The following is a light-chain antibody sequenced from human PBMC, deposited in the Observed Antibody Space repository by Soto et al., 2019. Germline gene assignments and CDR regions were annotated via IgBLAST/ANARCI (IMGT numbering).Light chain of an antibody. J-gene: IGLJ1*01. CDR2: ENN. V-gene: IGLV1-40*01. CDR3: QSYDSSLSGYV. CDR1: SSNIGAGYE. Sequence: QSVLTQPPSVSEAPGQRVTISCTGSSSNIGAGYEAHWYQQVPGTAPKLLIYENNNRPSGVPDRFSGSKSGTSASLAITGLQAEDAAESYCQSYDSSLSGYVFGTGTKLTVL.